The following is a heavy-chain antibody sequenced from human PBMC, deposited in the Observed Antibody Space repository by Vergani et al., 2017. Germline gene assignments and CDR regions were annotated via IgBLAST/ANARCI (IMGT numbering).Heavy chain of an antibody. D-gene: IGHD4-17*01. CDR2: IYYSGDT. CDR3: AIHDYALEGWFDP. J-gene: IGHJ5*02. V-gene: IGHV4-39*01. Sequence: QVQLQESGPGLVKPSETLSLTCTVSNDSVSNTFYYWGWIRQTPGKGLEWIATIYYSGDTYYNPSLKSRVTISIDTSKNQFFLKLTSVTAADTALYYCAIHDYALEGWFDPWGQGTLVTVSS. CDR1: NDSVSNTFYY.